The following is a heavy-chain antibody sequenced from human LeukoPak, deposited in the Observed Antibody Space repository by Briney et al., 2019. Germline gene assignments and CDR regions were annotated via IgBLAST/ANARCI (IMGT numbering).Heavy chain of an antibody. Sequence: SETLSLTCTVSGGSISSYYWSWIRQPAGKGLEWIGRIYTSGSTNYNPSLKSRVTMSVDMSKNQFSLKLSSVTAADTAVYYCARDVCFGGSCYSDYFDYWGQGILVTVSS. CDR1: GGSISSYY. J-gene: IGHJ4*02. V-gene: IGHV4-4*07. CDR2: IYTSGST. CDR3: ARDVCFGGSCYSDYFDY. D-gene: IGHD2-15*01.